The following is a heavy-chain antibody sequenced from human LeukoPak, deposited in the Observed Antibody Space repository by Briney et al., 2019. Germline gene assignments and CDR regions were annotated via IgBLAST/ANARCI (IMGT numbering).Heavy chain of an antibody. CDR1: GGTFSSYA. CDR2: IIPILGIA. V-gene: IGHV1-69*04. D-gene: IGHD3-10*01. Sequence: SVKVSCKASGGTFSSYAISWVRQAPGQGLEWMGRIIPILGIANYAQKFQGRVTITADKSPSTAYMELSRLRSEDTAVYYCASPTHITLVRGVTKYYYVMDVWGQGTTVTVSS. CDR3: ASPTHITLVRGVTKYYYVMDV. J-gene: IGHJ6*02.